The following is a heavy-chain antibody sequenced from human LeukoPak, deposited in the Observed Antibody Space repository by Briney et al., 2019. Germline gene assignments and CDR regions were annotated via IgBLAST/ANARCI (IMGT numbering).Heavy chain of an antibody. Sequence: SETLSLTCTVSGGSFSSGGHYWGWIRQPPGKGLEWIGNIYYSGNSYYNPSLKSRVTISVDTSKNQFSLNLRSATAADTAVYYCARGDILTGYSYWGQGTLVTVSS. D-gene: IGHD3-9*01. CDR3: ARGDILTGYSY. J-gene: IGHJ4*02. CDR2: IYYSGNS. CDR1: GGSFSSGGHY. V-gene: IGHV4-39*07.